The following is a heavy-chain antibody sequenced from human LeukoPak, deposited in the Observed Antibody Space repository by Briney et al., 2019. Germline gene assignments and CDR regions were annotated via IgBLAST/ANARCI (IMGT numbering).Heavy chain of an antibody. Sequence: GGSLRLSCAVSGFTVSSNYMSWVRQAPGKGLEWVATIVSDGYKAYYADSVKGRFAISRDNSQNTVHLQMNSLRAEDTATYYCAKEIVFLFGDPWGQGALVTVSS. CDR2: IVSDGYKA. J-gene: IGHJ5*02. CDR1: GFTVSSNY. CDR3: AKEIVFLFGDP. D-gene: IGHD2/OR15-2a*01. V-gene: IGHV3-53*01.